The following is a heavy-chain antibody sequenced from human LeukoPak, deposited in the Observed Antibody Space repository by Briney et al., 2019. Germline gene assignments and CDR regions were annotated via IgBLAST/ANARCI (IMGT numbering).Heavy chain of an antibody. CDR3: ARGGRSWYNGVDY. Sequence: SETLSLTCTVSGGSISSYYWSWIRQPPGKGLEWIGYIYYSGSTNYNPSLKSRVTISVDTSKNQFSLKLSSVTAADTAVYYCARGGRSWYNGVDYWGQGTLVTVSS. D-gene: IGHD6-13*01. J-gene: IGHJ4*02. CDR2: IYYSGST. V-gene: IGHV4-59*01. CDR1: GGSISSYY.